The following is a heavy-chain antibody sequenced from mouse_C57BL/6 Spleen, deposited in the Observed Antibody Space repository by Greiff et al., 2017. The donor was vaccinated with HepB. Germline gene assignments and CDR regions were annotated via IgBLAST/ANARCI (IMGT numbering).Heavy chain of an antibody. V-gene: IGHV1-63*01. CDR1: GYTFTNYW. CDR2: IYPGGGYT. D-gene: IGHD3-3*01. Sequence: QVQLKQSGAELVRPGTSVKMSCKASGYTFTNYWIGWAKQRPGHGLEWIGDIYPGGGYTNYNEKFKGKATLTADKSSSTAYMQFSSLTSEDSAIYYCARLGGTGRYAMDYWGQGTSVTVSS. CDR3: ARLGGTGRYAMDY. J-gene: IGHJ4*01.